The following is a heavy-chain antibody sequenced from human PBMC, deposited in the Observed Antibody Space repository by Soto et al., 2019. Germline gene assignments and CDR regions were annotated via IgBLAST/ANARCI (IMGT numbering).Heavy chain of an antibody. D-gene: IGHD3-16*01. CDR2: ISGSGGST. J-gene: IGHJ6*02. V-gene: IGHV3-23*01. Sequence: EVQLLESGGGLVQPGGSLRLSCAASGFTFSSYAMSWVRQAPGKGLEWVSAISGSGGSTYYADSVKGRFTISRDNSKNTLYLQMNSLRAEDTAVYYCAKEACGGWCPYYYCGMDVWAQGTTVTVSS. CDR1: GFTFSSYA. CDR3: AKEACGGWCPYYYCGMDV.